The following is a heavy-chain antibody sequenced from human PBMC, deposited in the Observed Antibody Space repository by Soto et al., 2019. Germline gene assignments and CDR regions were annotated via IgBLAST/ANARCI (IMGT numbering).Heavy chain of an antibody. CDR3: AKALLIFLEWGAKRYGMDV. D-gene: IGHD3-3*01. CDR2: ISGSGGST. J-gene: IGHJ6*02. Sequence: GGSLRLSCAASGFTFSSYAMSWVRQAPGKGLEWVSAISGSGGSTYYADSVKGRFTISRDNSKNTLYLQMNSLRAEDTAVYYCAKALLIFLEWGAKRYGMDVWGQGTTVTVSS. V-gene: IGHV3-23*01. CDR1: GFTFSSYA.